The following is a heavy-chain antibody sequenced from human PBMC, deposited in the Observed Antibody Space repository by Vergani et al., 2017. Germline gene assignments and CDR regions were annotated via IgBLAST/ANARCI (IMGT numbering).Heavy chain of an antibody. V-gene: IGHV4-39*07. CDR3: ARDGGGNSRTFDY. Sequence: QVQLQESGPGLVKPSETLSLTCTVSGGSISSSSYYWGWIRQPPGKGLEWIGSIYYSGSTYYNPSLKSRVTISVDTSKNQFSLKLSSVTASDTAVYYCARDGGGNSRTFDYWGQGTLVTVSS. CDR2: IYYSGST. J-gene: IGHJ4*02. CDR1: GGSISSSSYY. D-gene: IGHD4-23*01.